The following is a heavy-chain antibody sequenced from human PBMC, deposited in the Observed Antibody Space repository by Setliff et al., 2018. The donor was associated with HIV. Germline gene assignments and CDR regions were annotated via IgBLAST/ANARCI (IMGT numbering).Heavy chain of an antibody. J-gene: IGHJ4*02. D-gene: IGHD5-12*01. CDR3: ARHAIVDTAGRGFDY. Sequence: SETLSLTCTVSGGSISSLYWSWIRQPAGKGLEWIGRIYTSGSTNYNPSLKSRVTISVDTSKNQFSLKLSSVTATDTAVYYCARHAIVDTAGRGFDYWGQGTLVTVSS. CDR1: GGSISSLY. V-gene: IGHV4-4*07. CDR2: IYTSGST.